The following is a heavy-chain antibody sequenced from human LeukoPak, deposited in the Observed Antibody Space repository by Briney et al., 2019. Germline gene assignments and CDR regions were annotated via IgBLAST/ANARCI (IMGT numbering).Heavy chain of an antibody. CDR1: GFXFNSYA. V-gene: IGHV3-23*01. J-gene: IGHJ4*02. CDR2: ISGSDTST. Sequence: GGSLRLSCAASGFXFNSYALSWVRQAPGKGLEWVSTISGSDTSTYYADSVKGRFTISRDNSKNTLYMQMNSLRAEDTAVYYCTKFDAPSGRKNYWGQGTLVTVSS. CDR3: TKFDAPSGRKNY.